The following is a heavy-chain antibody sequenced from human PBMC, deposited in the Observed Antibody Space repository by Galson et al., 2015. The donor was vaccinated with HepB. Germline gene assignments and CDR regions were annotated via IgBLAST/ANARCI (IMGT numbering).Heavy chain of an antibody. CDR1: GYTLTELS. Sequence: SVKVSCKVSGYTLTELSMHWVRQAPGKGLEWMGGFDPEDGETIYAQKFQGRVTMTEDTSTDTAYMELSSLRSEDTAVYYCARRRIKPYYYGSGSYQYYYYGMDVWGQGTTVTVSS. CDR3: ARRRIKPYYYGSGSYQYYYYGMDV. D-gene: IGHD3-10*01. V-gene: IGHV1-24*01. J-gene: IGHJ6*02. CDR2: FDPEDGET.